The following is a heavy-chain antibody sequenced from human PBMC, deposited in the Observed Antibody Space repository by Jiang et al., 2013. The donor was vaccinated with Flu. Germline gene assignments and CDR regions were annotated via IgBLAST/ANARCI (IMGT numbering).Heavy chain of an antibody. V-gene: IGHV4-31*03. J-gene: IGHJ3*02. CDR2: IYYSGST. Sequence: TCTVSGGSVSSNNYYWSWIRQPPGKGLEWIGYIYYSGSTYYNPSLKSRVTISVDTSKNQFSLSLTSVTAADTAVYYCARPPGYCSGGNCYPDAFDIWGQGTMVTVSS. D-gene: IGHD2-15*01. CDR3: ARPPGYCSGGNCYPDAFDI. CDR1: GGSVSSNNYY.